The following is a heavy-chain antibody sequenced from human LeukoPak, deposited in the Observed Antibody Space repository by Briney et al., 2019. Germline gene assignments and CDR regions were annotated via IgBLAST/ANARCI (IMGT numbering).Heavy chain of an antibody. CDR1: GGSISSSSYY. J-gene: IGHJ6*03. CDR2: IYYSGST. V-gene: IGHV4-39*07. CDR3: VGNFWSGPHYYYMDG. Sequence: SETLSLTCTVSGGSISSSSYYWGWIRQPPGKGLEWIGSIYYSGSTYYNPSLKSRVTISVDTSKNQFSLKLSSVTAADTAVYYCVGNFWSGPHYYYMDGWGKGTTVTVSS. D-gene: IGHD3-3*01.